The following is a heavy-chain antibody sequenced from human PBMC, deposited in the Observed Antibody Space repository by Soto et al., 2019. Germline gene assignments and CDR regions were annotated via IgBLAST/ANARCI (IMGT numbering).Heavy chain of an antibody. V-gene: IGHV3-21*01. Sequence: PGGSLRLSCAASGFTFSSYSMNWVRQAPGKGLEWVSSISSSSSYIYYADSVKGRFTISRDNSKNTLYLQMNSLRAEDTAVYYCAKDLAVATPALDYWGQGTLVTVSS. CDR3: AKDLAVATPALDY. D-gene: IGHD6-19*01. CDR1: GFTFSSYS. CDR2: ISSSSSYI. J-gene: IGHJ4*02.